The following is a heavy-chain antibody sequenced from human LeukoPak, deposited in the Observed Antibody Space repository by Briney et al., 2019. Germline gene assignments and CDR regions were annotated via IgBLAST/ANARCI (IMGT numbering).Heavy chain of an antibody. D-gene: IGHD2-2*01. CDR2: INHSGST. Sequence: RPSETLSLTCAVYGGSFSGYYWSWIRQPPAKGLEWIGEINHSGSTNYNPSLKSRVTISVDTSKNQFSLKLSSVTAADTAVYYCARVLLPIVVVPAAFFDYWGQGTLVTVSS. CDR3: ARVLLPIVVVPAAFFDY. V-gene: IGHV4-34*01. CDR1: GGSFSGYY. J-gene: IGHJ4*02.